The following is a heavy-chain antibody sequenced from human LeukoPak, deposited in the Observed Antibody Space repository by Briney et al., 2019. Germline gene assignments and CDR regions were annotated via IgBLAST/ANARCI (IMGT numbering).Heavy chain of an antibody. D-gene: IGHD1-1*01. CDR1: GGTFSSYA. V-gene: IGHV1-69*04. CDR3: ARERGSGTTARDAFDI. Sequence: SVKVSCKASGGTFSSYAISWARQAPGQGLEWMGRIIPILGIANYAQKFQGRVTITADKSTSTAYMELSSLRSEDTAVYYCARERGSGTTARDAFDIWGQGTMVTVSS. J-gene: IGHJ3*02. CDR2: IIPILGIA.